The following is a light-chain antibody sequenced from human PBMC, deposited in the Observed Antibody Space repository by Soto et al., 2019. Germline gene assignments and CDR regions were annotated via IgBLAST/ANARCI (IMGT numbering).Light chain of an antibody. Sequence: EIVLTQYPAILSVSPGERATLSCRASQGVSSNLAWYQQKPGQGPRLLIYGASTRATGIPARFSGSGSGTEFTLNISSLQPEDFALYYCQQYNNWPPRGTFGQGTKV. V-gene: IGKV3-15*01. CDR2: GAS. J-gene: IGKJ1*01. CDR1: QGVSSN. CDR3: QQYNNWPPRGT.